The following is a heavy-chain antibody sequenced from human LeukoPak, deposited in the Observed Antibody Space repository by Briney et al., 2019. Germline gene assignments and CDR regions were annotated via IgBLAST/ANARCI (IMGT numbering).Heavy chain of an antibody. J-gene: IGHJ4*02. Sequence: ASVKVSCKASGYTFTSYYMHWVRQAPGQGLEWMVIINPSGGSTSYAQKFQGRVTMTRDTSTSAVYMELSSLRSEDTAVYYCARVCSGRDSSGYQDGFDFWGQGTMVTVSS. V-gene: IGHV1-46*01. D-gene: IGHD3-22*01. CDR3: ARVCSGRDSSGYQDGFDF. CDR1: GYTFTSYY. CDR2: INPSGGST.